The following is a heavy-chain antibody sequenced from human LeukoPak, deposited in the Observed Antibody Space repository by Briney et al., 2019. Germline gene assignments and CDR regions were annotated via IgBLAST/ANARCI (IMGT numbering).Heavy chain of an antibody. D-gene: IGHD2-15*01. V-gene: IGHV1-69*05. CDR2: IIPIFGTA. Sequence: GASVKVSCKASGGTFSSYAISWVRQAPGQGLEWMGGIIPIFGTANYAQKFQGRVTITRNTSISTAYMELSSLRSEDTAVYYCARTPSLKYCSGGSCPRRLILGMDVWGKGTTVTVSS. CDR1: GGTFSSYA. J-gene: IGHJ6*04. CDR3: ARTPSLKYCSGGSCPRRLILGMDV.